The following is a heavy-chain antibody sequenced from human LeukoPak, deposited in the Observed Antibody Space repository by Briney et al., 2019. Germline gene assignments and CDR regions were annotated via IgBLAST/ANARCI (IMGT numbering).Heavy chain of an antibody. CDR1: GFTFSSYW. J-gene: IGHJ3*02. Sequence: PGGSLRLSCAASGFTFSSYWMHWVRQAPGKGLVWVSRINSDGSATNYADSVKGRFTISRDNAKNTLHLQMNSLRAEDTAVYYCARVSEVWRLDAFDIWGQGTRVTVSS. V-gene: IGHV3-74*01. CDR3: ARVSEVWRLDAFDI. CDR2: INSDGSAT. D-gene: IGHD2-21*01.